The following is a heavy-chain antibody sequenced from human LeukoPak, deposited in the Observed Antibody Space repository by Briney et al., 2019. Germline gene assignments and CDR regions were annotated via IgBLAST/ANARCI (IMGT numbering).Heavy chain of an antibody. J-gene: IGHJ3*02. D-gene: IGHD3-10*01. V-gene: IGHV1-69*13. CDR2: IIPIFGTA. CDR3: ARDGLGRSGAFDI. Sequence: VASVKVSCKASGGTFSSYAISWVRQAPGQGLEWMGGIIPIFGTANYAQKFQGRVTITADESTSTAYMELSRLRSDDTAVYYCARDGLGRSGAFDIWGQGTMVTVSS. CDR1: GGTFSSYA.